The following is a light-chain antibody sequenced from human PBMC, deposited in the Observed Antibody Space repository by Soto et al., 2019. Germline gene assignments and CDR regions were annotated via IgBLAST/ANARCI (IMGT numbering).Light chain of an antibody. Sequence: DLVMTQSPDSLAVSLGERATINCTSSRSVLIGSNNLNYLAWYQQKPGQPPKLLIYWASTRESGVPDRFSGSGSGTAFTLTISSLQAEDVAVYDCQQYYSTSRTFGQGTKVEVK. J-gene: IGKJ1*01. CDR2: WAS. CDR1: RSVLIGSNNLNY. CDR3: QQYYSTSRT. V-gene: IGKV4-1*01.